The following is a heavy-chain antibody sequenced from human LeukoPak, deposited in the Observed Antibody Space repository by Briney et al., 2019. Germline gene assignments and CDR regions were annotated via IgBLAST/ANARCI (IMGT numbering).Heavy chain of an antibody. J-gene: IGHJ5*02. CDR1: GFTFSSYW. D-gene: IGHD5-24*01. CDR3: ARGQSAFDP. Sequence: GGSLILSCVTSGFTFSSYWMSWVRQAPGKGLEWVATIKKDGSEKKYVDSVKGRFTISRDNSKNTLYLQMNSLRAEDTAVYYCARGQSAFDPWGQGTLVTVSS. CDR2: IKKDGSEK. V-gene: IGHV3-7*01.